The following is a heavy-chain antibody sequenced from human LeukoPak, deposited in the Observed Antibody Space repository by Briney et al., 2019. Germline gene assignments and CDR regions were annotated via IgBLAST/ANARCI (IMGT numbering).Heavy chain of an antibody. CDR2: IYSGGST. D-gene: IGHD1-26*01. V-gene: IGHV3-66*01. CDR1: GFTVSSNY. J-gene: IGHJ5*02. Sequence: PGGSLRLSCAASGFTVSSNYMSWVRQAPGKGLEWVSVIYSGGSTYYADSVKGRFTISRDNSKNTLYLQMNSLRAEDTAVYYCAKDLPDSRELLTGHWFDPWGQGTLVTVSS. CDR3: AKDLPDSRELLTGHWFDP.